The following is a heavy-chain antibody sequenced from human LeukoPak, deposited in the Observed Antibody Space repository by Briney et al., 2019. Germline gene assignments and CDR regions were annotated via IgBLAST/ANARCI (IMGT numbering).Heavy chain of an antibody. CDR3: ARDQEGFDY. J-gene: IGHJ4*02. CDR2: IYPRDGST. V-gene: IGHV1-46*01. Sequence: ASLKVSCKACGYTFTCNYIHWVRQAPGQGLEWMGMIYPRDGSTSYAQKFQGRVTVTRDTSTSTVHMELSGLRSEDTAVYYCARDQEGFDYWGQGTLVTVSS. CDR1: GYTFTCNY.